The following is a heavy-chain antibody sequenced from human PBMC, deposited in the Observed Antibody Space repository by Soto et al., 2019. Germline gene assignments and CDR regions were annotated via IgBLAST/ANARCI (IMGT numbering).Heavy chain of an antibody. CDR1: GGSISSGGYY. CDR2: IYYSGST. V-gene: IGHV4-31*03. Sequence: QVQLQESGPGLVKPSQTLSLTCTVSGGSISSGGYYWSWIRQHPGKGLEWIGYIYYSGSTYYNPSLKIRVTISVDTSKNQFSLKLSSVTAADTAVYYCARGAPRITIFGVVSEYGMDVWGQGTTVTVSS. D-gene: IGHD3-3*01. CDR3: ARGAPRITIFGVVSEYGMDV. J-gene: IGHJ6*02.